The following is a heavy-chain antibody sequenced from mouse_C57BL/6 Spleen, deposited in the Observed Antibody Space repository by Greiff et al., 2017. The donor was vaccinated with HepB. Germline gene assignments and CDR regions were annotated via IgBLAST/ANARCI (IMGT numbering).Heavy chain of an antibody. CDR1: GYTFTSYW. CDR3: ARSTMVTRYYFDY. J-gene: IGHJ2*01. Sequence: QVQLQQPGAELVRPGSSVKLSCKASGYTFTSYWMDWVKQRPGQGLEWIGNIYPSDSETHYNQKFKDKATLTVDKSSSTAYMQLSSLTSEDSAVYYCARSTMVTRYYFDYWGQGTTLTVSS. V-gene: IGHV1-61*01. CDR2: IYPSDSET. D-gene: IGHD2-2*01.